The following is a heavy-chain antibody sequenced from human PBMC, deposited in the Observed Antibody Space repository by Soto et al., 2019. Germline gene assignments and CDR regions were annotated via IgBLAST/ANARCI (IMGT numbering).Heavy chain of an antibody. CDR1: GYSISSGYY. CDR3: AREYDILTGYYNY. D-gene: IGHD3-9*01. Sequence: SETLSLTCTVSGYSISSGYYWGWIRQPPGKGLEWIGSIYHSGSTYYNPSLKSRVTISVDTPKNQFSLKRSSVTAADTAVYYCAREYDILTGYYNYWGQGTLVTVSS. CDR2: IYHSGST. V-gene: IGHV4-38-2*02. J-gene: IGHJ4*02.